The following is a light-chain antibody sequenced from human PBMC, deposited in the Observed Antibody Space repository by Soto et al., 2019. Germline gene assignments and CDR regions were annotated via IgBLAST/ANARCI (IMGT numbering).Light chain of an antibody. V-gene: IGLV2-14*01. Sequence: QSVLTQPASVSGSPGQSITISCTGTSSDVGGYNYVSWYQQHPGKAPKLIIYDVSNRPSGVSNRFSGSKSDNTASLTISGLQAEDEADYYCSSYTSSRTLVFGGGTRSPS. CDR2: DVS. CDR1: SSDVGGYNY. J-gene: IGLJ3*02. CDR3: SSYTSSRTLV.